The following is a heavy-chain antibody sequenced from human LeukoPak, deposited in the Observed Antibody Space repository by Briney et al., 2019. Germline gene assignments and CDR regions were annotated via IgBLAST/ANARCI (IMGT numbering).Heavy chain of an antibody. V-gene: IGHV4-39*07. D-gene: IGHD6-19*01. J-gene: IGHJ4*02. CDR1: GDSFTSVTDY. CDR3: AGERGEEYSSGWYKTNFFYN. CDR2: GDYSGGT. Sequence: SETLSLTCTVSGDSFTSVTDYWAWIRQPPEKGLEWIATGDYSGGTYYNPSLESRVAISADMSKNQISLQLTSVTGADTAVYYCAGERGEEYSSGWYKTNFFYNWGQGVRVTVSS.